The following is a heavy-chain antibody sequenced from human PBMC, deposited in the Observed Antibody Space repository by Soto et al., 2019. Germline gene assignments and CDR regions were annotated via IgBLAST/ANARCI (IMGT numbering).Heavy chain of an antibody. D-gene: IGHD2-2*01. Sequence: SETLSLTCTVSGGSISSYYWSWIRQPPGKGLEWIGYIYYSGSTNYNPSLKSRVTISVDTSKNQFSLKLSSVTAADTAVYYCARSVVPAAHPGIGMDVWGKGTTVTVSS. CDR2: IYYSGST. J-gene: IGHJ6*04. V-gene: IGHV4-59*08. CDR3: ARSVVPAAHPGIGMDV. CDR1: GGSISSYY.